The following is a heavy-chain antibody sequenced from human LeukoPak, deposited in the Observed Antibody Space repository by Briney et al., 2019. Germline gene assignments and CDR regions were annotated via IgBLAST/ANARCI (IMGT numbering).Heavy chain of an antibody. CDR1: GGSISSGGYY. CDR2: IYYSGST. Sequence: PSETLSLTCTVSGGSISSGGYYWSWFRQHPEKGLEWIGYIYYSGSTYYNPSLKSRVTISVDTSKNQFSLKLSSVTAADTAVYYCARASVQYYDSSSYVDAFDIWGQGTMVTVSS. J-gene: IGHJ3*02. CDR3: ARASVQYYDSSSYVDAFDI. D-gene: IGHD3-22*01. V-gene: IGHV4-31*03.